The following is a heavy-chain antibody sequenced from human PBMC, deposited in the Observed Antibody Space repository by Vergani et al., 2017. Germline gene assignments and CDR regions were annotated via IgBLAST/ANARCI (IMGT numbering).Heavy chain of an antibody. CDR3: AREGSGDSSGWYRDYYYYYGMDV. D-gene: IGHD6-19*01. V-gene: IGHV3-21*01. CDR2: ISSSSSYI. CDR1: GFTFSSYS. Sequence: EVQLVESGGGLVKPGGSLRLSCAASGFTFSSYSMNWVRQAPGKGLECVSSISSSSSYIYYADSVKGRFTISRDNAKNSLYLQMNSLRAEDTAVYYCAREGSGDSSGWYRDYYYYYGMDVWGQGTTVTVSS. J-gene: IGHJ6*02.